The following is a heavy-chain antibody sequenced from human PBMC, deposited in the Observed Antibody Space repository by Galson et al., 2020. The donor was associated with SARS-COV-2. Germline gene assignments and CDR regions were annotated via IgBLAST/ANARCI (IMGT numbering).Heavy chain of an antibody. CDR3: TTDEPIVVVPAAILAGIGY. D-gene: IGHD2-2*01. CDR2: IKSKTDGGTT. J-gene: IGHJ4*02. Sequence: GGSLRLSCAASGFTFSNAWMSWVRQAPGKGLEWVGRIKSKTDGGTTDYAAPVKGRFTISRDDSKNTLYLQMNSLKTEDTAVYYCTTDEPIVVVPAAILAGIGYWGQGTLVTVSS. CDR1: GFTFSNAW. V-gene: IGHV3-15*01.